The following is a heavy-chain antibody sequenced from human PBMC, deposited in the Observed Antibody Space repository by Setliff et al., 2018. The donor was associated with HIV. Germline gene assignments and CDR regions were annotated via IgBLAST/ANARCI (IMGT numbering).Heavy chain of an antibody. J-gene: IGHJ3*02. CDR3: AREDIAVASAFDI. Sequence: PSETLSLTCSVSGGSIEFSSYYWGWIRQPPGKGLEWIGSVYYSGSTYYNPSLKSRLTISVDTSTNKFSLKLSSVTAADTAVYYCAREDIAVASAFDIWGQGTMVTVSS. V-gene: IGHV4-39*02. CDR2: VYYSGST. CDR1: GGSIEFSSYY. D-gene: IGHD6-19*01.